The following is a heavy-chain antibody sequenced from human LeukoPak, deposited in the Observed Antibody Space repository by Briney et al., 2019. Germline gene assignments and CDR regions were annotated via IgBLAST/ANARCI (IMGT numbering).Heavy chain of an antibody. D-gene: IGHD3-16*01. CDR1: GGSISSYY. V-gene: IGHV4-59*01. CDR3: ARDPFGDRMDV. CDR2: IYYSGST. Sequence: SSETPSLTCTVSGGSISSYYWSWIRQPPGKGLEWIGYIYYSGSTNYNPSLKSRVTISVDTSKNQFSLKLSSVTAADTAVYYCARDPFGDRMDVWGKGTTVTVSS. J-gene: IGHJ6*04.